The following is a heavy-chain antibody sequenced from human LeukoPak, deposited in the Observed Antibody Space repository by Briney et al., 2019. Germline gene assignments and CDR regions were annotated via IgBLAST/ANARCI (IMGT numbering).Heavy chain of an antibody. CDR3: AKGGCTYASCYVNY. D-gene: IGHD2-2*01. Sequence: GGSLRLSCAVSGFTFDDYAMHWVRQAPGKGLEWVSLISGDGRSTYYADSVKGRFTISRDHSKTSLYLQMNSLRTEDTAFCYCAKGGCTYASCYVNYWGQGTLVTVSS. J-gene: IGHJ4*02. CDR1: GFTFDDYA. V-gene: IGHV3-43*02. CDR2: ISGDGRST.